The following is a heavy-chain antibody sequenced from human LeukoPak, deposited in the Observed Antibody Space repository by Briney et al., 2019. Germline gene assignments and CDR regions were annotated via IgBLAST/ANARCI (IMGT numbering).Heavy chain of an antibody. CDR1: GFTFSSYA. V-gene: IGHV3-23*01. CDR3: ATGIAVADLS. CDR2: ISASGGSS. D-gene: IGHD6-19*01. Sequence: PGGSLRLSCAASGFTFSSYAMHWVRHVPGKGLEWVSAISASGGSSYYADSVKGRFTISRDNSKNTLFLEMNSLRADDTAVYYCATGIAVADLSWGQGTLVTVSS. J-gene: IGHJ5*02.